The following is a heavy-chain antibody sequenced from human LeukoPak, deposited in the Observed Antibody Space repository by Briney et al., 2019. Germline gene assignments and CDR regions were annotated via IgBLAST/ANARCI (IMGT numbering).Heavy chain of an antibody. CDR2: IYYSGST. Sequence: SETLSLTCTVSGGSISSSSYYWGWIRQPPGKGLEWIGSIYYSGSTYYNPSLKSRVTISVDTSKNQFSLKLSSVTAADTAVYYCACPSGNYWSFDYWGQGTLVTVSS. CDR3: ACPSGNYWSFDY. D-gene: IGHD3-3*01. CDR1: GGSISSSSYY. V-gene: IGHV4-39*07. J-gene: IGHJ4*02.